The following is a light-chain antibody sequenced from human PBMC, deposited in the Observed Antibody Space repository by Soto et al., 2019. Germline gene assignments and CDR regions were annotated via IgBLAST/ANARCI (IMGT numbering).Light chain of an antibody. CDR2: DAS. Sequence: EIVLTQSPATLSLSPGERATLSCGASQSVSSSYLAWYQQKPGLAPRLLIYDASIRATGIPDRFSGSVSGTDFTLTISRLEAEDFAVYFCQQYGSSPISFGQGTRLEIK. CDR1: QSVSSSY. CDR3: QQYGSSPIS. J-gene: IGKJ5*01. V-gene: IGKV3D-20*01.